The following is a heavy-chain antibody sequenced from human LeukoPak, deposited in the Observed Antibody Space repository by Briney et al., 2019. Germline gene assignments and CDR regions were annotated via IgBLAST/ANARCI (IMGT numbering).Heavy chain of an antibody. J-gene: IGHJ4*02. Sequence: SVKVSCKSSGGTFSSYAISWVRQAPGQGLEWMGRIIPIFGTANYAQKFQGRVTITTDESTSTAYMALSSLRSQHTAVYYCARASSGWPDYWGQGTLVTVSS. CDR2: IIPIFGTA. V-gene: IGHV1-69*05. CDR1: GGTFSSYA. D-gene: IGHD6-19*01. CDR3: ARASSGWPDY.